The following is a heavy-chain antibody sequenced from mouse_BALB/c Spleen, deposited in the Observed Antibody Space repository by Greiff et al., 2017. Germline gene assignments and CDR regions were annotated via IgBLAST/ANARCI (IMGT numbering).Heavy chain of an antibody. J-gene: IGHJ4*01. Sequence: EVQLQQSGAELVRSGASVKLSCTASGFNIKDYYMHRVKQRPEQGLEWIGWIDPENGDTEYAPKFQGKATMTADTSSNTAYLQLSSLTSEDTAVYYCNAHYGSSRSYAMDYWGQGTSVTVSS. CDR2: IDPENGDT. V-gene: IGHV14-4*02. CDR3: NAHYGSSRSYAMDY. D-gene: IGHD1-1*01. CDR1: GFNIKDYY.